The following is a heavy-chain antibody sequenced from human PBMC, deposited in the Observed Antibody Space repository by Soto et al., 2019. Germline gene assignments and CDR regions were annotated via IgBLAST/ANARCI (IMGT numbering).Heavy chain of an antibody. CDR3: ATLNYGDYQEFDY. CDR2: IYYSGST. V-gene: IGHV4-39*01. Sequence: SETLSLTCTVSGGSISSSSYYWGWIRQPPGKGLEWIGSIYYSGSTYYNPSLKSRVTISVDTSKNQFSLKLSSVTAADTAVYYCATLNYGDYQEFDYWGQGTLVTVSS. D-gene: IGHD4-17*01. CDR1: GGSISSSSYY. J-gene: IGHJ4*02.